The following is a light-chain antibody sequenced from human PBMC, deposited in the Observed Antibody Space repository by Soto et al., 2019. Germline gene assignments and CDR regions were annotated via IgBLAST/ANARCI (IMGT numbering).Light chain of an antibody. CDR2: AAS. V-gene: IGKV1-9*01. CDR1: QGISRY. CDR3: QQLNTYAVT. J-gene: IGKJ4*01. Sequence: IQLTQSPSSLSASVGDSVTITCRASQGISRYLSWYQQKSGRAPKLLISAASTLQSGVPARFSGSGSGTDFTLSITSLQPEDFATYYCQQLNTYAVTFGGGTKVDIK.